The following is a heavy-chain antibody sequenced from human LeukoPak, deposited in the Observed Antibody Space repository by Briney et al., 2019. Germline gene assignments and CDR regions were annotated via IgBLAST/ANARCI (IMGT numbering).Heavy chain of an antibody. CDR3: VRVKGSYFDY. CDR2: IYSSGSAI. J-gene: IGHJ4*02. D-gene: IGHD2-15*01. CDR1: GFPLSSYS. V-gene: IGHV3-48*01. Sequence: PGGSLRLSCAASGFPLSSYSINWVRQAPGKGLEWVSYIYSSGSAIYYVDSVKGRFTVSRDNAKNSLLLQMNSPRAEDTAFYYCVRVKGSYFDYWGQGALVTVSS.